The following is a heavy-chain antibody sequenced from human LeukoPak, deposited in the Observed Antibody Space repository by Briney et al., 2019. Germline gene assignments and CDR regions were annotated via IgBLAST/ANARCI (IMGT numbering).Heavy chain of an antibody. Sequence: QPGGSLRLSCAASGFTVSSYSMNWVRQAPGKGLEWVSYISSSSSTIYYADSVKGRFTISRDNAKNSLYLQMNSLRAEDTAVYYCARRGGLVPIDYWGQGTLVTVSS. CDR2: ISSSSSTI. CDR3: ARRGGLVPIDY. J-gene: IGHJ4*02. V-gene: IGHV3-48*01. D-gene: IGHD2-2*01. CDR1: GFTVSSYS.